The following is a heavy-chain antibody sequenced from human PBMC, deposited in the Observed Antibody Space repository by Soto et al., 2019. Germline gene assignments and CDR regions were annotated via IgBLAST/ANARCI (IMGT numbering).Heavy chain of an antibody. CDR3: ARHVDIVATITGNWFDP. V-gene: IGHV4-59*08. Sequence: SETLSLTCTVSGGSISSYYWSWIRQPPGKGLEWIGYIYYSGSTNYNPSLKSRVTISVDTSKNQFSLKLSSVTAADTAVYYCARHVDIVATITGNWFDPWGQGTLVTVSS. CDR2: IYYSGST. J-gene: IGHJ5*02. CDR1: GGSISSYY. D-gene: IGHD5-12*01.